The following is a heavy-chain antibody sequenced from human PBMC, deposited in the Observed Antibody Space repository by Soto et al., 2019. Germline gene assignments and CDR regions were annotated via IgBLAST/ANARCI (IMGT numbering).Heavy chain of an antibody. Sequence: PGGSLRLSCAASGLTFGGYDVHWVRQVAGRGLEWVSGIGTLFDTYYSDSVRGRFTISRENAKDSFYLQMDSLRAEDTAVYYCAGAGSESAWVAMDVWGQGTTVTVSS. CDR2: IGTLFDT. V-gene: IGHV3-13*01. CDR3: AGAGSESAWVAMDV. J-gene: IGHJ6*02. D-gene: IGHD7-27*01. CDR1: GLTFGGYD.